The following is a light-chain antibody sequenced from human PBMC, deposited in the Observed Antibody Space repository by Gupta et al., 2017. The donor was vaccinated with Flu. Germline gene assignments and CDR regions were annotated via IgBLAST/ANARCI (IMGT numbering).Light chain of an antibody. J-gene: IGKJ4*01. Sequence: DIVLTQSPVTLTLSPGERATLSCRASQSVSGYLTWYQQKPGQAPRLLIYDTSNRAAGIPARFSGSGSGTDFTLTISSPEHEESAIYYCQQRSNCLFTFGRGTKVEIK. V-gene: IGKV3-11*01. CDR2: DTS. CDR3: QQRSNCLFT. CDR1: QSVSGY.